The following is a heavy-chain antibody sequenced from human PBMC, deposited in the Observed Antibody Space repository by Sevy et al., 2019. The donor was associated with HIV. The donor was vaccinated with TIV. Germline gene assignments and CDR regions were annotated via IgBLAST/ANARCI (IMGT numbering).Heavy chain of an antibody. CDR2: ISAYNGNT. Sequence: VSVKVSCKASGYTFTSYGISWVRQAPGQGLEWMGWISAYNGNTNYAQKLQGRVTMTTDTSTSTAYMELRSLRSDDTAVYYCAMTYYYDSSGWGNWFDPWGQGTLVTVSS. CDR1: GYTFTSYG. D-gene: IGHD3-22*01. CDR3: AMTYYYDSSGWGNWFDP. V-gene: IGHV1-18*01. J-gene: IGHJ5*02.